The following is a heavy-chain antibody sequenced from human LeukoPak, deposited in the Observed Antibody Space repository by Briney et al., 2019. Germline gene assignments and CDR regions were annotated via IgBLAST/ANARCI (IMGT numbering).Heavy chain of an antibody. D-gene: IGHD2-2*01. Sequence: GGSLRLSCAASGFTFNNSSMNWVRQAPGKGLEWVSSISSSSSYIYYADSVKGRFTISRDNAQNSLYLQMNSLRAEDTAVYYCARDPCSSSSSPYFDSWGQGTLVTVSS. V-gene: IGHV3-21*01. CDR3: ARDPCSSSSSPYFDS. J-gene: IGHJ4*02. CDR1: GFTFNNSS. CDR2: ISSSSSYI.